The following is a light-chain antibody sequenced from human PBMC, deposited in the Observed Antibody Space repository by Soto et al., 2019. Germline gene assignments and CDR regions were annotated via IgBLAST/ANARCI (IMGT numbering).Light chain of an antibody. J-gene: IGKJ1*01. Sequence: EVVLTQSPGTLSLSPGERVTLSCRASQSVASSYLAWYQQKRGRAPRLLFYSASSMATGIPDRFSGSGSGNDLSLTISRLEPEDFAVYYCHLFGSLPETFGQGTNVE. CDR3: HLFGSLPET. CDR2: SAS. CDR1: QSVASSY. V-gene: IGKV3-20*01.